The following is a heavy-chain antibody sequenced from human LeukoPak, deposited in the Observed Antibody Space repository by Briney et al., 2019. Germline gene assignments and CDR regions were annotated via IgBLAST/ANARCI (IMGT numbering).Heavy chain of an antibody. CDR3: AKGAYSYGLQHFDY. J-gene: IGHJ4*02. V-gene: IGHV3-23*01. CDR2: ISGSGGST. Sequence: GRSMRLSCACAGGSLSRYAMSWVRQAPGKGLEWGSAISGSGGSTYYADSVKGRFTISRDNSKNTLYLQMNSLRAEDTAVYYCAKGAYSYGLQHFDYWGQGTLVTVSS. D-gene: IGHD5-18*01. CDR1: GGSLSRYA.